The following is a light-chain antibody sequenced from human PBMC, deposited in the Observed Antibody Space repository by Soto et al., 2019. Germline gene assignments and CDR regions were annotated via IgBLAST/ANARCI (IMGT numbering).Light chain of an antibody. Sequence: EIEMTQSPATLSVSTGERDTLSCRASQSVNSNLALYHQKPGQAPRHLLYDAATRATGSPARFSGSGSGTDVTLTNSSREPEDYAVYYYQQRSDCHITFGQGTRLEVK. J-gene: IGKJ5*01. V-gene: IGKV3D-11*02. CDR3: QQRSDCHIT. CDR2: DAA. CDR1: QSVNSN.